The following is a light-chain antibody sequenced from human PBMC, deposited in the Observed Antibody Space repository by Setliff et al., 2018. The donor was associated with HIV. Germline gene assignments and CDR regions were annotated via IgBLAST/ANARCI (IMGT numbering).Light chain of an antibody. CDR1: SGDIGRYNY. J-gene: IGLJ1*01. CDR3: SSYTRTTTLV. CDR2: DVN. Sequence: SALTQPASVSGSPGQSITISCTGTSGDIGRYNYVSWYQQHPGKAPKLMIYDVNNRPSGVSNRFSGSKSGNTASLTISGLQAEDEADYYCSSYTRTTTLVFGTGTKGTVL. V-gene: IGLV2-14*03.